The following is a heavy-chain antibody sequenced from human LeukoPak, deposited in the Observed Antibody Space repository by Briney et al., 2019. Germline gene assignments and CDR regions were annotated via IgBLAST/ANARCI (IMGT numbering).Heavy chain of an antibody. J-gene: IGHJ4*02. CDR2: INHSGST. CDR3: ARGRRLLYLDY. D-gene: IGHD2-2*02. V-gene: IGHV4-34*01. Sequence: PSETLSLTCAVYGGSFSGYYWSWIRRPPGKGLEWIGEINHSGSTNYNPSLKSRVTISVDTSKNQFSLKLSSVTAADTAVYYCARGRRLLYLDYWGQGTLVTVSS. CDR1: GGSFSGYY.